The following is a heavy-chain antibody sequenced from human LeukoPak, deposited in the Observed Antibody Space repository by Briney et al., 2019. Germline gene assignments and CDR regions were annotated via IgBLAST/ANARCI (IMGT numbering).Heavy chain of an antibody. V-gene: IGHV3-21*01. Sequence: GGSLRLSCAASGFTFSSYSMNWVRQAPGKGLEWVSSISSSSSYIYYADSVKGRFTISRGNAKNSLYLQMNSLGAEDTAVYYCARGGVTKYYFDYWGQGTLVTVSS. CDR3: ARGGVTKYYFDY. CDR1: GFTFSSYS. CDR2: ISSSSSYI. J-gene: IGHJ4*02. D-gene: IGHD4-17*01.